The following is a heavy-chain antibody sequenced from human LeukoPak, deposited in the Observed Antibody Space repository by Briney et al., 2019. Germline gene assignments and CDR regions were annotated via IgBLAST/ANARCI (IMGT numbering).Heavy chain of an antibody. CDR1: GFTFSNHG. Sequence: GGSLRLSCAASGFTFSNHGMNWVRRAPGKGLEWLSGVSPPGGGTYYADSAKGRFTISRDDSKNTLSLQMNSLRVEDTAVYYCARDLAWGAFDYWGQGTLVTVSS. D-gene: IGHD7-27*01. V-gene: IGHV3-23*01. CDR3: ARDLAWGAFDY. J-gene: IGHJ4*02. CDR2: VSPPGGGT.